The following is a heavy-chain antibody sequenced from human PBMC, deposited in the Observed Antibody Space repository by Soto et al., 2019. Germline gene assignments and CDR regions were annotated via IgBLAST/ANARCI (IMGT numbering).Heavy chain of an antibody. CDR1: GASLSDNY. Sequence: SETLSLTCAVYGASLSDNYCNWLRQPPGKGLEWIGEINHSGNTNYNPSLRSRVTISIDTSKNQFSLNLTSVTAADTAVYYCATDRGNHWGQGTLVTVPS. J-gene: IGHJ4*02. V-gene: IGHV4-34*01. CDR3: ATDRGNH. CDR2: INHSGNT.